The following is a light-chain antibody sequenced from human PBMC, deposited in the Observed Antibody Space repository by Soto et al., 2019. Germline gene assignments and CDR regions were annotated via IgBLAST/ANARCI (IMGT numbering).Light chain of an antibody. CDR2: DAS. Sequence: EIVLTQTPATLSLSPGERATLSCRASQSVSSYLAWYQQKPGRAPRVLIYDASSRATGIPVRFSGSGSGTDFTLTISSLEPEDFAIYYCQQYTSLPRTFGQGTRVDIK. V-gene: IGKV3-11*01. CDR3: QQYTSLPRT. J-gene: IGKJ1*01. CDR1: QSVSSY.